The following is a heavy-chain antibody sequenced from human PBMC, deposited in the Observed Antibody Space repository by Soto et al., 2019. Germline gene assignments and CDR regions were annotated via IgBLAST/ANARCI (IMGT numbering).Heavy chain of an antibody. CDR3: ARKIGGYFDL. J-gene: IGHJ2*01. Sequence: QVQLQESGPGLVKPSQTLPLTYTVSGGSISSGGYYWSWIRQHPGKGLEWIGYIYYSGTTYYNPSLKSRVTISVDTSKNQFSLKLSSVTAADTAVYYCARKIGGYFDLWGRGTLVTVSS. D-gene: IGHD3-3*01. V-gene: IGHV4-31*03. CDR1: GGSISSGGYY. CDR2: IYYSGTT.